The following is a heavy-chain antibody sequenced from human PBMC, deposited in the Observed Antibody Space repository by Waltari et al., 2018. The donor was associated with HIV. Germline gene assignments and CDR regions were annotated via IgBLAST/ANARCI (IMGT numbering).Heavy chain of an antibody. CDR2: INHSGST. CDR1: GGSFSGYY. CDR3: ARVHNWNDCGWFDP. D-gene: IGHD1-1*01. V-gene: IGHV4-34*01. Sequence: QVQLQQWGAGLLKPSETLSLTCAVYGGSFSGYYWSWIRQPPGKGLEWIGEINHSGSTNYSPSLKSRVTISLDTSKNQFSLKLTSMTAADTAVYYCARVHNWNDCGWFDPWGQGTLVTVSS. J-gene: IGHJ5*02.